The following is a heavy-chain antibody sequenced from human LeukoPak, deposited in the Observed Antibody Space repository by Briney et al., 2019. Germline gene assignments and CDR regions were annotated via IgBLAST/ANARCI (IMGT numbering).Heavy chain of an antibody. CDR1: GFTFGSDW. CDR3: ARDGSGWSKY. D-gene: IGHD6-19*01. Sequence: PGGSLRLSCAASGFTFGSDWMSWLRQAPGKGLEWVANIRPDGGEKYYVDSVKGRFSISRDNAKNSLFLQMNSLRAEDTAVYFWARDGSGWSKYWGQETLVTVSS. J-gene: IGHJ4*02. CDR2: IRPDGGEK. V-gene: IGHV3-7*01.